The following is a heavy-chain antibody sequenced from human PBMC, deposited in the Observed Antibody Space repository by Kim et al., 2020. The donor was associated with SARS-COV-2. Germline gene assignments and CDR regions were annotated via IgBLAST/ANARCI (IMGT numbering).Heavy chain of an antibody. Sequence: ASVKVSCKASGYTFTSYGISWVRQAPGQGLEWMGWISAYNGNTNYAQKLQGRVTMTTDTSTSTAYMELRSLRSDDTAVYYCARDPSLSPYPVKGLKEHELLWFGETPYYSYGMDVWGQVTTVTVSS. V-gene: IGHV1-18*01. D-gene: IGHD3-10*01. J-gene: IGHJ6*02. CDR1: GYTFTSYG. CDR2: ISAYNGNT. CDR3: ARDPSLSPYPVKGLKEHELLWFGETPYYSYGMDV.